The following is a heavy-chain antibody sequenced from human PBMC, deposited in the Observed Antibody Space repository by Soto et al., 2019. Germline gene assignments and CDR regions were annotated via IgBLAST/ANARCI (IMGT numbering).Heavy chain of an antibody. D-gene: IGHD2-15*01. V-gene: IGHV1-24*01. CDR3: ATYLTGVAATPVVWFDP. Sequence: GASVKVSCKVSGYTLTELSMHWVRQAPGKGLEWMGGFDPEDGETIYAQKFQGRVTMTEDTSTDTAYMELGSLRSEDTAVYYCATYLTGVAATPVVWFDPWGQGTLVTVSS. J-gene: IGHJ5*02. CDR1: GYTLTELS. CDR2: FDPEDGET.